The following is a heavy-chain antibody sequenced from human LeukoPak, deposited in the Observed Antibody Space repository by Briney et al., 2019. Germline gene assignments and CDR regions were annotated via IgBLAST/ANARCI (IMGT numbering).Heavy chain of an antibody. CDR1: GXSIGSSGYY. V-gene: IGHV4-39*01. J-gene: IGHJ2*01. Sequence: PSETLSLTWTVSGXSIGSSGYYWGWIRQPPGKGLESIGSVYYSGSTYYNPSLKSRVTISVDTSKSQLSLKLSSVTAADTAVYYCARHFSSSWTDWYFDLWGRGTVVTVSS. CDR2: VYYSGST. CDR3: ARHFSSSWTDWYFDL. D-gene: IGHD6-13*01.